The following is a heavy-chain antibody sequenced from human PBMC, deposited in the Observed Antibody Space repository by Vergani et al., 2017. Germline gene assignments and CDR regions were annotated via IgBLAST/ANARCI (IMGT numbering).Heavy chain of an antibody. CDR3: ARDRGPSGSP. J-gene: IGHJ3*01. D-gene: IGHD3-10*01. Sequence: QLQLQESGPGLMKPSETLSLTCTVSGGSISSSSYYWGWIRQPPGKGLEWIGSIYYSGRTYYNPSLKSRVTISVDTSKNQFSLKLSSVTAADTAVYYCARDRGPSGSPWGQGTMVTVSS. CDR1: GGSISSSSYY. V-gene: IGHV4-39*07. CDR2: IYYSGRT.